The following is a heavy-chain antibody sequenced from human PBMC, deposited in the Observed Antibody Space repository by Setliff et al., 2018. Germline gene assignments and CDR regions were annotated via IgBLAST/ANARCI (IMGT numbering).Heavy chain of an antibody. Sequence: ASVKVSCKASGYSFTSYGISWVRQAPGQGPQWMGWISALNGNTNYAQNLQDRVTMTTDTSTSTAYMELRTLRSDDTAVYYCSRLVRYCSKTTCQTASGAELWGQGTLVTVSS. CDR1: GYSFTSYG. J-gene: IGHJ4*02. V-gene: IGHV1-18*01. D-gene: IGHD2-8*01. CDR2: ISALNGNT. CDR3: SRLVRYCSKTTCQTASGAEL.